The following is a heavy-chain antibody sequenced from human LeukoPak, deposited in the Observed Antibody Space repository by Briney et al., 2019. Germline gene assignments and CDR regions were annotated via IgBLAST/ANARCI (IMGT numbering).Heavy chain of an antibody. CDR2: LYYGVNT. CDR3: ARLRVQQLASSYYMDV. Sequence: PSETLSLTCIVSGDSFTTTNFYWGWIRQAPGKGLEWLGSLYYGVNTYYKPSLKSRVTISVDTSLNQFSLILTSVTAADTGMYYCARLRVQQLASSYYMDVWGKGTTVTVSS. V-gene: IGHV4-39*01. CDR1: GDSFTTTNFY. J-gene: IGHJ6*03. D-gene: IGHD6-13*01.